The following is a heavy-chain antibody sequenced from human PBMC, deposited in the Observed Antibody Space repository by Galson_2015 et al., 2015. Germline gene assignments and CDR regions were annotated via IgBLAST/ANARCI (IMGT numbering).Heavy chain of an antibody. J-gene: IGHJ4*02. CDR3: TRDLKEYYYDSSGYYVDY. CDR1: GFTFGDYA. V-gene: IGHV3-49*03. CDR2: IRSKAYGGTT. Sequence: SLRLSCAASGFTFGDYAMSWFRQAPGKGLEWVGFIRSKAYGGTTEYAAPVKGRFTISRDDSKSIAYLQMNSLKTEDTAVYYCTRDLKEYYYDSSGYYVDYWGQGTLVTVSS. D-gene: IGHD3-22*01.